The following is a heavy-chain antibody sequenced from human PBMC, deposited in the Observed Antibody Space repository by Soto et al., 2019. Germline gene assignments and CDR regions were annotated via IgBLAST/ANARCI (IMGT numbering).Heavy chain of an antibody. CDR2: IYHSGST. V-gene: IGHV4-30-2*01. CDR1: GGSISSGGYS. CDR3: ASTGNTIFGVAKGWLDP. J-gene: IGHJ5*02. Sequence: SETLSLTCAVSGGSISSGGYSWSWIRQPPGKGLEWIGYIYHSGSTYYNPSLKSRVTISVDRSKNQFSLKLSSVTAADTAVYCCASTGNTIFGVAKGWLDPWGQGTLVTVSS. D-gene: IGHD3-3*01.